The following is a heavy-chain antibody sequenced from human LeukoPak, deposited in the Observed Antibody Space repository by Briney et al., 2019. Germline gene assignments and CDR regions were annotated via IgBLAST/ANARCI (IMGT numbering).Heavy chain of an antibody. CDR2: IYYSGST. CDR3: ARDRLRLTYYYDSGGYYSDY. V-gene: IGHV4-39*07. J-gene: IGHJ4*02. Sequence: PSETLSLTCTVSGGSISSGSYYWGWIRQPPGKGLEWIGSIYYSGSTYYNPSLKSRVTISVDTSKNQFSLKLSSVTAADTAVYYCARDRLRLTYYYDSGGYYSDYWGQGTLVTVSS. CDR1: GGSISSGSYY. D-gene: IGHD3-22*01.